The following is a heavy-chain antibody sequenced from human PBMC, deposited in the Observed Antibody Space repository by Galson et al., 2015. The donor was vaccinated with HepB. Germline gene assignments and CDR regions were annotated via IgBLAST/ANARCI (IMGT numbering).Heavy chain of an antibody. Sequence: SLRLSCAASGFTFSSYAMHWVRQAPGKGLEWVALISFDGSSKYYADSVKGRFTISRDNSKNTLFLQMSSLRPEDTAVYYCARDGGGLEPWKVYFDYWGRGTLATVSS. J-gene: IGHJ4*02. CDR1: GFTFSSYA. CDR2: ISFDGSSK. CDR3: ARDGGGLEPWKVYFDY. D-gene: IGHD3-16*01. V-gene: IGHV3-30-3*01.